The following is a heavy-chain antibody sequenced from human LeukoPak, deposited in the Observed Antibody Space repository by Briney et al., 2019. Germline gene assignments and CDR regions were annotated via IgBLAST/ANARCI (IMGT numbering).Heavy chain of an antibody. CDR1: GYTFTELS. D-gene: IGHD1-26*01. Sequence: GASVKVSCKVSGYTFTELSMHWVRQAPGKGLEWMGGFDPEDGETIYAQKFQGRVTMTEDTSTDTAYMELSSLRSEDTAVYYCATDLVGGTTNRGVGNFQHWGQGTLVTVSS. CDR2: FDPEDGET. J-gene: IGHJ1*01. V-gene: IGHV1-24*01. CDR3: ATDLVGGTTNRGVGNFQH.